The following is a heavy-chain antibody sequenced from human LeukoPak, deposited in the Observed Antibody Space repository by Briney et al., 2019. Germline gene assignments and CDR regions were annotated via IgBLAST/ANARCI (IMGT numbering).Heavy chain of an antibody. CDR3: AKDTSIGKYCTNGVCSPFDY. V-gene: IGHV3-23*01. Sequence: GGSLTLSCAGSGFTFSSYARSWVRQAPGQGLEWVSVISDSGDYTSYADSVRGRFTISRDNSRNTLYLQMISLRPEYTAVYYCAKDTSIGKYCTNGVCSPFDYWGQGTLVTVSS. CDR1: GFTFSSYA. CDR2: ISDSGDYT. D-gene: IGHD2-8*01. J-gene: IGHJ4*02.